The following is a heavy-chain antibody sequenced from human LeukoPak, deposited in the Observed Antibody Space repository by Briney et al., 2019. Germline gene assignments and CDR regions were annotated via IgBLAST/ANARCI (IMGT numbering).Heavy chain of an antibody. CDR2: INLDGTKR. D-gene: IGHD4-17*01. V-gene: IGHV3-7*01. Sequence: GGSLRLSCVASEFTFSHYWMSWVRQAPGKGLEWLTNINLDGTKRYYVDSVKGRFTVSRDNAKNSLYLQMNSLRAEDTAVYYCARDTARGDLDYWGQGTLVTVSS. CDR1: EFTFSHYW. J-gene: IGHJ4*02. CDR3: ARDTARGDLDY.